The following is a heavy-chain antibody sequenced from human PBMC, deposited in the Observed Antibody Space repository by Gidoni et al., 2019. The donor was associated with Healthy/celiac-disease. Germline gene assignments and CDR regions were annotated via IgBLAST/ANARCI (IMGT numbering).Heavy chain of an antibody. J-gene: IGHJ6*03. CDR2: IYYSGST. V-gene: IGHV4-61*01. D-gene: IGHD7-27*01. Sequence: QVQLQESGPGLVKPSETLSLTCTVSGGSVSSGSYYWSWIRQPPGKGLEWIGYIYYSGSTNYNPSLKSRVTISVDTSKNQFSLKLSSVTAADTAVYYCAREGRAGETAMDVWGKGTTVTVSS. CDR3: AREGRAGETAMDV. CDR1: GGSVSSGSYY.